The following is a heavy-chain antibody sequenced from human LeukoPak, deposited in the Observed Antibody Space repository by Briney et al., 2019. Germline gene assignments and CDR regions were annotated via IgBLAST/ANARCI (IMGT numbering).Heavy chain of an antibody. CDR2: INPSGGST. J-gene: IGHJ4*02. CDR3: ARFLTPGYFDY. D-gene: IGHD4-23*01. Sequence: ASVKVSCKASGYTFTSYYVHWVRQAPGQGLEWMGGINPSGGSTSYAQKFQDRVTMTRDMSTRTLYMELSSLRSEETAVYYCARFLTPGYFDYWGLGTLVTVSS. CDR1: GYTFTSYY. V-gene: IGHV1-46*01.